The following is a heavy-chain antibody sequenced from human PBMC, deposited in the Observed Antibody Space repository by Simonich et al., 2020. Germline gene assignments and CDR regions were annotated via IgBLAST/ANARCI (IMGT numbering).Heavy chain of an antibody. CDR2: IRSISSYI. Sequence: EVQLVESGGGLVKPGGSLRLSCAASGLTFSSYSMNWVRQAPGNGLERVSSIRSISSYIYYTDSVKGRFTISRDNAKNSLYLQMNSLRAEDTAVYYCARDVDTAMVFDYWGQGTLVTVSS. D-gene: IGHD5-18*01. CDR3: ARDVDTAMVFDY. J-gene: IGHJ4*02. V-gene: IGHV3-21*01. CDR1: GLTFSSYS.